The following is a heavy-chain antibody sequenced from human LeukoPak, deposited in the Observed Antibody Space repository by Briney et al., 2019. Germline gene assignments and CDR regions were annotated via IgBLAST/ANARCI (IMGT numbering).Heavy chain of an antibody. V-gene: IGHV4-34*01. D-gene: IGHD6-13*01. CDR2: INHSGST. CDR1: GGSFSGYY. CDR3: ARGVAAAAATRPHTQKPYYYYGMDV. J-gene: IGHJ6*02. Sequence: PSETLSLTCAVYGGSFSGYYWSWIRQPPGKALEWIGEINHSGSTNYNQSLKSRVTISVDTSKNQFSLKLSSVTAADTAVYYCARGVAAAAATRPHTQKPYYYYGMDVWGQGTTVTVSS.